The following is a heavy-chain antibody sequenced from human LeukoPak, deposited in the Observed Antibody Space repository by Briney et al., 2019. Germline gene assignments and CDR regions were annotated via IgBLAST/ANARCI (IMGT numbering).Heavy chain of an antibody. CDR1: GYTFTSHD. Sequence: GASVKVSCKAAGYTFTSHDINWVRQAAGQGLEWMGWMNPTGGYTGYAQKFQGRITLTRDTSISTAYMELSSLRSDDTAVYYCARMRGYSLGYWYLDVWGRGTPVSVSS. CDR2: MNPTGGYT. CDR3: ARMRGYSLGYWYLDV. V-gene: IGHV1-8*01. D-gene: IGHD5-18*01. J-gene: IGHJ2*01.